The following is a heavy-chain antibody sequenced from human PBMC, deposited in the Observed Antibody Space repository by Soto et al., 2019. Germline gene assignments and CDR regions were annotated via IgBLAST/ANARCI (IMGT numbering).Heavy chain of an antibody. CDR2: IIPIFGTA. J-gene: IGHJ4*02. V-gene: IGHV1-69*01. D-gene: IGHD2-21*02. Sequence: QVQLVQSGAEVKKPGSSVKVSCNASGGTFSSYAISWVRQAPGQGLEWMGGIIPIFGTANYAQKFQGRVTITADESTSTAYMELSSLRSEDTAVYYCARGGAYCGGDCFSYFDYWGQGTLVTVSS. CDR1: GGTFSSYA. CDR3: ARGGAYCGGDCFSYFDY.